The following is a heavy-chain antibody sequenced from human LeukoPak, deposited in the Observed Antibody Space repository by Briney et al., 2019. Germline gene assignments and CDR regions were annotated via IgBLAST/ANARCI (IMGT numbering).Heavy chain of an antibody. CDR1: GFTFSSYG. J-gene: IGHJ6*04. V-gene: IGHV3-48*03. Sequence: GGSLRLSCAASGFTFSSYGMNWVRQAPGKGLEWVSYISSSGSTIYYADSVKGRFTISRDNAKNSLYLQMNSLRAEDTAVYYCARVYYYYGMDVWGKGTTVTVSS. CDR2: ISSSGSTI. CDR3: ARVYYYYGMDV.